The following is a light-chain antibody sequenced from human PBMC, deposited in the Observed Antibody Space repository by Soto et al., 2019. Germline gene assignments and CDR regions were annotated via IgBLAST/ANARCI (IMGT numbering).Light chain of an antibody. J-gene: IGKJ1*01. CDR3: LQDHSYPWT. CDR2: AAS. CDR1: QDIRSD. Sequence: AIQLTQSPSSLSASVGDRVTITCRAGQDIRSDLGWYQHKPGKAPRLLIHAASSLQSGVPSRFSGSASATEFTLTISSLQPEDLASYYCLQDHSYPWTFGQGTKVDIK. V-gene: IGKV1-6*01.